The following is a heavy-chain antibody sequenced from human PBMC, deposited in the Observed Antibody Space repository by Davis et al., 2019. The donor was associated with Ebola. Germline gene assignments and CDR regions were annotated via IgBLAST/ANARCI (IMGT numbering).Heavy chain of an antibody. Sequence: ESLKISCAASGFTFRSHSMNWVRQAPGKGLEGVSYISSSSSTIYYADSVKGRFTISRDNAKNSLYLQMNSLRDEDTAVYYCARDPGYCSGGSCSNWFDPWGQGTLVTVSS. J-gene: IGHJ5*02. D-gene: IGHD2-15*01. CDR1: GFTFRSHS. V-gene: IGHV3-48*02. CDR2: ISSSSSTI. CDR3: ARDPGYCSGGSCSNWFDP.